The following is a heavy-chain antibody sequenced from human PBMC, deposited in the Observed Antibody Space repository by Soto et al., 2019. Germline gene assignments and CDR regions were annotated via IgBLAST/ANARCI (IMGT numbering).Heavy chain of an antibody. CDR1: GGSIISYY. CDR2: IYYSGST. V-gene: IGHV4-59*08. Sequence: PSETLSLTCTVSGGSIISYYWSWILQPPGKGLEWIGYIYYSGSTNYNPSLKSRVTISVDTSKNQFSLKLSSVTAADTAVYYCATSNWFDAWGQGTLVTVSS. CDR3: ATSNWFDA. J-gene: IGHJ5*02.